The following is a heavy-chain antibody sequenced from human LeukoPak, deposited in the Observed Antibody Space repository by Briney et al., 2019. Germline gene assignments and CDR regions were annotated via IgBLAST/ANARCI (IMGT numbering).Heavy chain of an antibody. Sequence: ASVKLSCKASGYTFTSYGISWVRQAPGQGLEWMGWISAYNSNTNYAQKLQGRVTMTTDTSTSTAYMELRSLRSDDTAVYYCARDVIGQFFDYWGQGTLVTVSS. D-gene: IGHD2-21*01. V-gene: IGHV1-18*01. J-gene: IGHJ4*02. CDR3: ARDVIGQFFDY. CDR2: ISAYNSNT. CDR1: GYTFTSYG.